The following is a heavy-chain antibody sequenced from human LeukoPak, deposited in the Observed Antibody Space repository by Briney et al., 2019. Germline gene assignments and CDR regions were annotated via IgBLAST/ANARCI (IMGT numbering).Heavy chain of an antibody. CDR1: GGTFSNYA. CDR3: ARVTAGPYYYYYMDV. D-gene: IGHD5-18*01. CDR2: IIPIFGTA. V-gene: IGHV1-69*13. Sequence: ASVKVSCKASGGTFSNYAISWVRQAPEQGLEWMGGIIPIFGTANYAQKFQGRVTITADESTSTAYMELSSLRSEDTAVYYCARVTAGPYYYYYMDVWGKGATVTVSS. J-gene: IGHJ6*03.